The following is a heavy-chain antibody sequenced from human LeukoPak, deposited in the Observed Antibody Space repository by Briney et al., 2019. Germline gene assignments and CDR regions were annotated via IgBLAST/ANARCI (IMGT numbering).Heavy chain of an antibody. D-gene: IGHD3-22*01. J-gene: IGHJ4*02. CDR2: ISGSGGST. CDR3: AKGGRYHDNSDYYRIDY. V-gene: IGHV3-23*01. CDR1: GFTFSSYA. Sequence: SGGSLRLSCAASGFTFSSYAMSWVRQAPGKGLEWASGISGSGGSTYYTDSVKGRFTISRDNSKNTLYLQMNSLRAEDTAVYYCAKGGRYHDNSDYYRIDYWGQGTLVTVSS.